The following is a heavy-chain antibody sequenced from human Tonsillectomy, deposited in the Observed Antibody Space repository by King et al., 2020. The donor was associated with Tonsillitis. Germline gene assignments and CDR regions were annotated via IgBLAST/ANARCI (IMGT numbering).Heavy chain of an antibody. CDR2: INHSGST. V-gene: IGHV4-34*01. J-gene: IGHJ4*02. Sequence: VQLQQWGAGLLKPSETLSLTCAVYGGSFSGYYWSWIRQPPGMGLEWIGEINHSGSTNYNPSLKSRVTISVDTSKNQFSLKLSSVTAADTAVYYCARSLHCSSTSCYFDYWGQGTLVTVSS. CDR3: ARSLHCSSTSCYFDY. D-gene: IGHD2-2*01. CDR1: GGSFSGYY.